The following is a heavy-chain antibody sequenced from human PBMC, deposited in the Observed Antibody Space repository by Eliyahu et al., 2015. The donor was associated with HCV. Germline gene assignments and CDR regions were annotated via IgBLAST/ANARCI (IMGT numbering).Heavy chain of an antibody. CDR3: ARDQWYYGSGSYFDY. V-gene: IGHV3-33*01. J-gene: IGHJ4*02. CDR2: IWXDGSNK. D-gene: IGHD3-10*01. Sequence: QVQLVESGGGVVQPGRSLRLSCAASGFXFXSYGMHWVRQAPGKGLEWVAVIWXDGSNKYYADSVKGRFTISRDNSKNTLYLQMNSLRAEDTAVYYCARDQWYYGSGSYFDYWGQGTLVTVSS. CDR1: GFXFXSYG.